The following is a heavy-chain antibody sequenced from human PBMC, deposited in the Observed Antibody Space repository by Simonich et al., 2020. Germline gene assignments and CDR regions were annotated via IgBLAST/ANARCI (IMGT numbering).Heavy chain of an antibody. CDR2: INNSGST. CDR3: ARGLRVAAAGTAFQH. J-gene: IGHJ1*01. V-gene: IGHV4-34*01. D-gene: IGHD6-13*01. Sequence: QVQLQQWGAGLLKPSETLSLTCAVYGGSFSGYYWSWIRQPPGKGLEWIGEINNSGSTNYNPSLKSRVTISVDTSKNQFYLKLSSVTAADTAVYYCARGLRVAAAGTAFQHWGQGTLVTVSS. CDR1: GGSFSGYY.